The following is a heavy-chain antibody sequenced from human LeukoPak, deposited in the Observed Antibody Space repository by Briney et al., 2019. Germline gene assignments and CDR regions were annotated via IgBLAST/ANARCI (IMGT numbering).Heavy chain of an antibody. Sequence: SHTLSLTCTVSGGSISRGDYYWRGIRQPPGKGLEGSGYIYYSGITYYHPTLKSQVTISVDTSKNQSSLKLSSVTAADTAVYYCARDQGPDYGGPGNYGMDVWGQGTTVTVSS. J-gene: IGHJ6*02. D-gene: IGHD4-17*01. CDR1: GGSISRGDYY. CDR3: ARDQGPDYGGPGNYGMDV. V-gene: IGHV4-30-4*01. CDR2: IYYSGIT.